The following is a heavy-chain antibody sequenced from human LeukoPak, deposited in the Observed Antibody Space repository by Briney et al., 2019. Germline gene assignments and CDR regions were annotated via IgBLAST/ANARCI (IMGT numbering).Heavy chain of an antibody. CDR2: IREDGTEK. Sequence: GGTLTLSCAVYGFTNYEFKFSRHSTRRGRQAPGEGQDWVASIREDGTEKYYVDSVMGRFTISRDIAKNSLYLQIDSLRDYDTAVYFWAGGLNFPPYWGQGTLVTVSS. D-gene: IGHD1-7*01. V-gene: IGHV3-7*04. J-gene: IGHJ4*02. CDR3: AGGLNFPPY. CDR1: GFTNYEFKFSRHS.